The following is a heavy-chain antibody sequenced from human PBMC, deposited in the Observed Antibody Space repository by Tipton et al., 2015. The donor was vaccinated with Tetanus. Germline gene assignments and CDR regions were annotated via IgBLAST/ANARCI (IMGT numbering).Heavy chain of an antibody. Sequence: QLVQSGAEVKKPGESLKISCKASGYTFGSYWIGWVRQLPGKGLEWTGFILPRDSDARYGPSFQGHFTISADTPINTAYLEWRGLKASDTAMYWCARRDGTGPFDYWGQGSLVTVSS. D-gene: IGHD3/OR15-3a*01. V-gene: IGHV5-51*01. CDR2: ILPRDSDA. CDR1: GYTFGSYW. CDR3: ARRDGTGPFDY. J-gene: IGHJ4*02.